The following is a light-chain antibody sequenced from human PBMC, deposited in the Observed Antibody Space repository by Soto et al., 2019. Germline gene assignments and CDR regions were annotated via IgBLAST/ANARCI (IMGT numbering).Light chain of an antibody. V-gene: IGKV3-11*01. Sequence: EIVLTQSPGTLSLSPGERATLSCRASQSVGSSYLAWYQQKRGQAPRFLIYDASNRATGIPARFSGSGSGTDFTLTISSLEPEDFAVYYCQQRSNWPRTFGQGTKVDIK. CDR2: DAS. CDR1: QSVGSSY. CDR3: QQRSNWPRT. J-gene: IGKJ1*01.